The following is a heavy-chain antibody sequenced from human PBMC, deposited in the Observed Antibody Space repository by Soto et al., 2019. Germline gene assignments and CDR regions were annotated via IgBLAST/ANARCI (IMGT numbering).Heavy chain of an antibody. CDR1: GGSFSGYY. V-gene: IGHV4-34*01. Sequence: LSLTCAVYGGSFSGYYLSWIRQPPGKGLEWIGEINHSGSTNYNPSLKSRVTISVDTSKNQFSLKLSSVTAADTAVYYCARGLPSRITIFGVVIIGPYFDYWGQGTLVTVSS. CDR3: ARGLPSRITIFGVVIIGPYFDY. J-gene: IGHJ4*02. D-gene: IGHD3-3*01. CDR2: INHSGST.